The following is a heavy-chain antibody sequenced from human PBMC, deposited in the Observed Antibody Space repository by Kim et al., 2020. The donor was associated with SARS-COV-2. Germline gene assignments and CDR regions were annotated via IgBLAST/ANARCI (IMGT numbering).Heavy chain of an antibody. J-gene: IGHJ4*02. D-gene: IGHD6-13*01. CDR2: IYYSGST. CDR3: ARQTLGQQLVLGYFDY. CDR1: GGSISSSSYY. Sequence: SETLSLTCTVSGGSISSSSYYWGWIRQPPGKGLEWIGSIYYSGSTYYNPSLKSRVTISVDTSKNQFSLKLSSVTAADTAVYYCARQTLGQQLVLGYFDYWGQGTLVTVSS. V-gene: IGHV4-39*01.